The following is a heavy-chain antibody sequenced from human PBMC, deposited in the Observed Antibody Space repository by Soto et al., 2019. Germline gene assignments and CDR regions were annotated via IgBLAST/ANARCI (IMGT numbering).Heavy chain of an antibody. CDR1: GFTFSSYA. CDR2: ISGSGGST. CDR3: AKERSGCSGGSCYPDAFDI. J-gene: IGHJ3*02. V-gene: IGHV3-23*01. D-gene: IGHD2-15*01. Sequence: GGSLRLSCAASGFTFSSYAMSWVRQAPGKGLEWVSAISGSGGSTFYADSVKGRFTISRDNSKNTLYLRMNSLRAEDTAVYYCAKERSGCSGGSCYPDAFDIWGQGTMVTVSS.